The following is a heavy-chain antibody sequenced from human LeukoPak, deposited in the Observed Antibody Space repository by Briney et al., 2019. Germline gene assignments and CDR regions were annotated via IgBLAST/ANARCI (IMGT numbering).Heavy chain of an antibody. D-gene: IGHD3-22*01. CDR3: ARVHYYDSSGYYA. Sequence: GGSLRLSCAASGFTFTSYNMNWVRQAPGKGLEWVSSISSSSYIYNADSVTGRFTISRDNDKNSLYLQMNSLSAEDTAVYYCARVHYYDSSGYYAWGRGTLVSVSS. V-gene: IGHV3-21*01. J-gene: IGHJ5*02. CDR2: ISSSSYI. CDR1: GFTFTSYN.